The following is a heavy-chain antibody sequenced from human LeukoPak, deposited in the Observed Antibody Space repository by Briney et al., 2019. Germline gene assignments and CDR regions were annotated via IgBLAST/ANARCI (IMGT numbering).Heavy chain of an antibody. CDR3: ARIITGAVALDY. J-gene: IGHJ4*02. CDR2: TYYTGST. V-gene: IGHV4-59*08. D-gene: IGHD1-14*01. CDR1: RGSISGYY. Sequence: SATLSLTSTVSRGSISGYYWSWIRHPPGEGLEWIGHTYYTGSTNYTPSLTKYNPSLTSRVTISVDTSKNQFSLKMRSVTAADTAVYYCARIITGAVALDYWGQGILVTVSS.